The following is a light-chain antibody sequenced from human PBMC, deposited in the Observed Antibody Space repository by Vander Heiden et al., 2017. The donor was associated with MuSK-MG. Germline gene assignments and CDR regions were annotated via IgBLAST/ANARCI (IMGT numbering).Light chain of an antibody. CDR3: QQYGSSPWT. V-gene: IGKV3-20*01. Sequence: DIVLTPSPGSLSLSPRERATLSCRASQSVSSSYLAWYQQKPGQAPRLLIYGTSSRATGIPDRFSGSGSGTDFTLTISRLEPEDFAVYYCQQYGSSPWTFGQGTKVELK. CDR1: QSVSSSY. J-gene: IGKJ1*01. CDR2: GTS.